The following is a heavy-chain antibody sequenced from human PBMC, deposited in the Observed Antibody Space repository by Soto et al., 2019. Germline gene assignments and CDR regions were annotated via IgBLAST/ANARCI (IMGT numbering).Heavy chain of an antibody. CDR2: INAGNGNT. CDR1: GYTFTSYA. D-gene: IGHD2-21*02. Sequence: QVQLVQSGAEEKKHGASVKVSCKASGYTFTSYAMHWVRQAPGQRLEWMGWINAGNGNTKYSQKFQGRVTITRDTSASTAYMELSSLRSEDTAVYYCARSIVVVTALDYWGQGTLVTVS. CDR3: ARSIVVVTALDY. J-gene: IGHJ4*02. V-gene: IGHV1-3*05.